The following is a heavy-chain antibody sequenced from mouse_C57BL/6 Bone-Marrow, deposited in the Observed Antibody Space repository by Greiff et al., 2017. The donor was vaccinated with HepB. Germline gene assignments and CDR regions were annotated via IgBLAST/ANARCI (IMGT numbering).Heavy chain of an antibody. J-gene: IGHJ1*03. CDR2: IDPSDSYT. V-gene: IGHV1-69*01. Sequence: QVQLKQPGAELVMPGASVKLSCKASGYTFTSYWMHWVKQRPGQGLEWIGEIDPSDSYTNYNQKFKGKSTLTVDKSSSTAYMQLSSLTSEDSAVYYCAPTVAQHGYWYFDVWGTGTTVTVSS. CDR3: APTVAQHGYWYFDV. D-gene: IGHD1-1*01. CDR1: GYTFTSYW.